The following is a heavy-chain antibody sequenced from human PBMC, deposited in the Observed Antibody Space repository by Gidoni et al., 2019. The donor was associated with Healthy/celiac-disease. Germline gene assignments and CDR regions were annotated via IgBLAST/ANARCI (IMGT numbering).Heavy chain of an antibody. Sequence: QVQLQESGPGLVKPSETLSLTCAVSGYSISSGYYWGWIRQPPGKGLEWIGSIYHSGSTYYNPSLKSRVTISVDTSKNQFSLKLSSVTAADTAVYYCARYPSLGGTMIVGGAFDIWGQGTMVTVSS. CDR3: ARYPSLGGTMIVGGAFDI. V-gene: IGHV4-38-2*01. J-gene: IGHJ3*02. CDR2: IYHSGST. D-gene: IGHD3-22*01. CDR1: GYSISSGYY.